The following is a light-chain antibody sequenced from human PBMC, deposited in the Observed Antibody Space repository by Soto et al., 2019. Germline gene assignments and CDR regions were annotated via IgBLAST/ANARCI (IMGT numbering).Light chain of an antibody. V-gene: IGLV2-23*02. CDR1: SSDVGSYNL. Sequence: QSALTQPASVSGSPGQSITISCTGTSSDVGSYNLVSWYQQHPGKAPKLMIYEDNKRPSRISNRFSGSKSGNTASLTISGLQAEDEADYYCCSYARSSTFWVFGGGTQLNVL. CDR3: CSYARSSTFWV. J-gene: IGLJ3*02. CDR2: EDN.